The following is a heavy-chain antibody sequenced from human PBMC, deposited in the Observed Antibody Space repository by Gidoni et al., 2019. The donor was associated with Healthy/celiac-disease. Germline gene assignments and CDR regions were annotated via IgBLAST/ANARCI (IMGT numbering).Heavy chain of an antibody. CDR2: IYTSGST. V-gene: IGHV4-61*02. CDR3: ARDAAHDFWSGSPLLGRQYYYYYMDV. Sequence: QVQLQESGPGLVKPSQTLSLTCTVSGGSISSGSYYWSWIRQPAGKGLEWIGRIYTSGSTNYNPSLKSRVTMSVDTSKNQFSLKLSSVTAADTAVYYCARDAAHDFWSGSPLLGRQYYYYYMDVWGKGTTVTVSS. J-gene: IGHJ6*03. CDR1: GGSISSGSYY. D-gene: IGHD3-3*01.